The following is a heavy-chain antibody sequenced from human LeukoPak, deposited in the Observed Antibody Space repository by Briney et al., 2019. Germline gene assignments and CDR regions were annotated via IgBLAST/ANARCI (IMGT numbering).Heavy chain of an antibody. CDR1: GFTFSDHN. Sequence: PGASLRLSCAATGFTFSDHNMGWMRQAPGKGLEWTSYMSGSGIYYADSVKGRFTISRDNAKNSLYLQMSSLRAEDSAAYFCARRSLTTGGHAFDVWGQGTLVTVSS. J-gene: IGHJ3*01. D-gene: IGHD1-1*01. CDR3: ARRSLTTGGHAFDV. CDR2: MSGSGI. V-gene: IGHV3-11*01.